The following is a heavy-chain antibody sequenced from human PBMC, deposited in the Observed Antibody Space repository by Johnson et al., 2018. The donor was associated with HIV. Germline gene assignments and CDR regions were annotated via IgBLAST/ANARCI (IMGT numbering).Heavy chain of an antibody. CDR1: GFTVSSNY. V-gene: IGHV3-11*04. D-gene: IGHD6-13*01. CDR2: ISSSGSTI. Sequence: QVQLVESGGGLVQPGGSLRLSCAASGFTVSSNYMSWIRQAPGKGLEWGSYISSSGSTIYYADAVKGRFTISRDNAKNSLYLQMNSLRAEDTAVYYCAKCIWGSSLIDVFDIWGQGTMVTVSS. CDR3: AKCIWGSSLIDVFDI. J-gene: IGHJ3*02.